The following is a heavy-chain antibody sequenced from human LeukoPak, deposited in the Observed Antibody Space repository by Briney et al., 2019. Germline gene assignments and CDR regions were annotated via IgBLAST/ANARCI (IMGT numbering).Heavy chain of an antibody. V-gene: IGHV3-20*04. D-gene: IGHD6-19*01. CDR3: ARVDSSGFY. CDR1: GFTFSNSA. CDR2: INWNGGST. Sequence: GGSLRVSCAASGFTFSNSAMTGVRHAPGKGLEWVSGINWNGGSTGYADSVKGRFTISRDNAKNSLYLQMNSLRAEDTALYYCARVDSSGFYWGQGTLVTVSS. J-gene: IGHJ4*02.